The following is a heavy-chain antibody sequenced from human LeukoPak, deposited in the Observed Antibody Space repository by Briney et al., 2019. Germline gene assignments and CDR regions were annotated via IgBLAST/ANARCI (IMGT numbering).Heavy chain of an antibody. Sequence: GGSLRLSCAASGFTFSGYTMTWVRQAPGKGLEWLSGISESGGNTYYAESVKGRFTISRDNSKNTLYLQMNSLRAEDTAVYYCAKLWHSRSSSGDFWGQGILVTVSS. V-gene: IGHV3-23*01. CDR2: ISESGGNT. CDR1: GFTFSGYT. CDR3: AKLWHSRSSSGDF. J-gene: IGHJ4*02. D-gene: IGHD6-13*01.